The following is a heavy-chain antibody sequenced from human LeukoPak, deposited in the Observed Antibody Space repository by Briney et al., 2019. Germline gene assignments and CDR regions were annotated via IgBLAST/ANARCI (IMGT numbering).Heavy chain of an antibody. D-gene: IGHD6-13*01. CDR3: ARMTVYSSSWLAYYMDV. J-gene: IGHJ6*03. V-gene: IGHV3-7*01. CDR2: IKQDGSDK. CDR1: GFTVSGYW. Sequence: GGSLRLSCAASGFTVSGYWMSWVRQVPGKGLEWVANIKQDGSDKYYVDSVKGRFTISRDNAKNSLYLQMNSLRAEDTAVYYCARMTVYSSSWLAYYMDVWGKGTTVTVSS.